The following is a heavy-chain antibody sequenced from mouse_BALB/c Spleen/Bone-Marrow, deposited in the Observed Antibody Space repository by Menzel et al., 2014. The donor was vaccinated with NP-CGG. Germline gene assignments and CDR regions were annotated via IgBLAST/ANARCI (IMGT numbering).Heavy chain of an antibody. V-gene: IGHV1S81*02. D-gene: IGHD4-1*01. CDR3: ARGTVDY. CDR2: INPSNGRT. Sequence: QVQLQQSGAALVKPGASVQLSCKASGYTFTSYWMHWVKQRPGQGLEWIGEINPSNGRTNYNVKFKGKATLTVDKSSSTASMQLSSLTSEGSAVYYCARGTVDYWGQGTTLTVSS. CDR1: GYTFTSYW. J-gene: IGHJ2*01.